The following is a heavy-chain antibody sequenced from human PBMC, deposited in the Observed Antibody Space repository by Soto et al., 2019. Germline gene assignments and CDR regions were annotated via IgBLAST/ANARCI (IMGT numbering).Heavy chain of an antibody. Sequence: QLQLQESGPGLVKPSETLSLTCTVSGGSISSSSYYWGWIRQPPGKGLEWIGSIYYSGSTYYNPSLKSRVTISVDTSKNQFSLKLSSVTAADTAVYYCARQPYYYYGSGDEHWGQGTLVTVSS. J-gene: IGHJ4*02. CDR2: IYYSGST. CDR1: GGSISSSSYY. V-gene: IGHV4-39*01. CDR3: ARQPYYYYGSGDEH. D-gene: IGHD3-10*01.